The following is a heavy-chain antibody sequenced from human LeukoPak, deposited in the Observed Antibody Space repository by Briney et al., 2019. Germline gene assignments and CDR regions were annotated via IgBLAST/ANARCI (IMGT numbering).Heavy chain of an antibody. D-gene: IGHD6-13*01. V-gene: IGHV3-33*01. CDR2: VWFDGSDK. Sequence: TGRSLELSCAASGFTFSSYAMHWVRQAPDKELEWVAVVWFDGSDKYYGGSVKGRFTISRDNSKNTLSLQMNSLRAEDTAVYYCARARGVSSWFYFDYWGQGTLVTVSS. CDR1: GFTFSSYA. CDR3: ARARGVSSWFYFDY. J-gene: IGHJ4*02.